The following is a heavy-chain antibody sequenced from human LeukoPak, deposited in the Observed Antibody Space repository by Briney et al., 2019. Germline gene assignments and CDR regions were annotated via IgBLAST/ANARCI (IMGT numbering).Heavy chain of an antibody. CDR3: ARVMYGDSPAFGI. V-gene: IGHV1-69*04. CDR2: IIPILGIA. CDR1: GYTFTSYG. Sequence: SVKVSCKASGYTFTSYGISWVRQAPGQGLEWMGRIIPILGIANYAQKFQGRVTITADKSTSTAYMELSSLRSEDTAVYYCARVMYGDSPAFGIWGQGTMVTVSS. J-gene: IGHJ3*02. D-gene: IGHD4-17*01.